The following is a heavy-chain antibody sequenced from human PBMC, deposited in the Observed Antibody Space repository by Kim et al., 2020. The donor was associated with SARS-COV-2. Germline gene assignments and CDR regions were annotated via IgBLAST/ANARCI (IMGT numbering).Heavy chain of an antibody. Sequence: SVTGRFTISRDNSKNTLYLQMTSLRPEDTAVYYCARAGDYDISGYYGFFHHWCQGALVTVSS. D-gene: IGHD3-22*01. J-gene: IGHJ1*01. V-gene: IGHV3-74*01. CDR3: ARAGDYDISGYYGFFHH.